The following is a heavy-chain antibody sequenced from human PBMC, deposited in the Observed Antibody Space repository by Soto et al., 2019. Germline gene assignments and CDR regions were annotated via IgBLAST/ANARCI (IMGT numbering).Heavy chain of an antibody. D-gene: IGHD3-22*01. CDR2: IKPDGSEK. Sequence: GGSLRLSCRASGFTFSTYWMSWVRQAPGKGLEWVANIKPDGSEKWYVDSVKGRFTISRDNAKNSLYLQMISLRAEDTAVYYCARGDYFDTSGHFSDAFDIWGQGTMVT. CDR1: GFTFSTYW. CDR3: ARGDYFDTSGHFSDAFDI. J-gene: IGHJ3*02. V-gene: IGHV3-7*04.